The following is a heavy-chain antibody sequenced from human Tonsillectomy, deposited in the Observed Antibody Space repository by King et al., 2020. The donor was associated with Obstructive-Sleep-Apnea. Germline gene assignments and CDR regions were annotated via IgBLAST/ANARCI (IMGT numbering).Heavy chain of an antibody. V-gene: IGHV4-30-4*01. CDR2: IYYSGST. CDR3: ARDLFYGSGSYRPPDDAFDI. J-gene: IGHJ3*02. Sequence: QLQESGPGLVKPSQTLSLTCTVSGGSISSGDYYWSWIRQPPGKGLEWIGYIYYSGSTYYNPSLKSRVTISVDTSKNQFSLKLSSVTAADTAVYYCARDLFYGSGSYRPPDDAFDIWGQGTMVTVSS. D-gene: IGHD3-10*01. CDR1: GGSISSGDYY.